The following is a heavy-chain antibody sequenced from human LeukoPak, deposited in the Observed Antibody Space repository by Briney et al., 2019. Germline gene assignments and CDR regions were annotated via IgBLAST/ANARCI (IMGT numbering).Heavy chain of an antibody. D-gene: IGHD1-7*01. CDR1: GFIFSDYA. CDR3: ARGMGTYG. J-gene: IGHJ4*02. CDR2: INTNGSST. Sequence: PGGSLRLSCAASGFIFSDYAMHWVRQAPGKGLAYVATINTNGSSTYYADSVKGRFTISRDNSKNTLYLEMGCLRDEDMAVYYCARGMGTYGWGQGTLVTVSS. V-gene: IGHV3-64*02.